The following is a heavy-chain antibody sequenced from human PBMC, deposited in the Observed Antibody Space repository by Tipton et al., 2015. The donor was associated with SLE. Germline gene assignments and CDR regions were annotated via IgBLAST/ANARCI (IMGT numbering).Heavy chain of an antibody. J-gene: IGHJ3*02. CDR2: INHSGST. V-gene: IGHV4-34*01. D-gene: IGHD3-10*01. CDR3: ARAWGRITMVRGVRWAFDI. Sequence: TLSLTCTVSGGSISSYYWSWIRQPPGKGLEWIGEINHSGSTNYNPSLKSRVTISVDTSKNQFSLKLSSVTAADTAVYYCARAWGRITMVRGVRWAFDIWGQGTMVTVSS. CDR1: GGSISSYY.